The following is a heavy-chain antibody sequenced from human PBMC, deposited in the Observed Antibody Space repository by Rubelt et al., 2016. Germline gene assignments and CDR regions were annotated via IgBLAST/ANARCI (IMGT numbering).Heavy chain of an antibody. CDR3: AHCRETEIFDF. J-gene: IGHJ4*02. D-gene: IGHD1-14*01. Sequence: QITMKESGPTLVRPTQTLTLTCTFSGFSLNTIGVGVGWIRQPPGKALEWLAVLYWNDDKRYSPSMESRLPLTKDTSKNPVVLTMPTMDPLDTATYYCAHCRETEIFDFWGQGTLVTVSS. V-gene: IGHV2-5*01. CDR2: LYWNDDK. CDR1: GFSLNTIGVG.